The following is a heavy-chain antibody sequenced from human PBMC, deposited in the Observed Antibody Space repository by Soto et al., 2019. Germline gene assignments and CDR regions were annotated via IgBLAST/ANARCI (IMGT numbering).Heavy chain of an antibody. CDR1: GFAFSNYE. CDR2: ISLSGSTI. J-gene: IGHJ4*02. V-gene: IGHV3-48*03. D-gene: IGHD3-3*02. CDR3: ARESFSASPNFFDY. Sequence: QPGGSLRLSCAASGFAFSNYEMNWVRQAPGKGLEWVSYISLSGSTIYYADSVKGRFTISRDDAKNSLYLQMDSLRADDTAVYYCARESFSASPNFFDYWGQGTLVTSPQ.